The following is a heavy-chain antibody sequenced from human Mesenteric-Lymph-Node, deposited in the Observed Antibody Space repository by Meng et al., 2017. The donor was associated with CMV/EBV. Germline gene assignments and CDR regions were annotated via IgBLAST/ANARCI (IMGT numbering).Heavy chain of an antibody. V-gene: IGHV4-61*01. D-gene: IGHD4-11*01. CDR3: ARALDYSNPRGFDY. CDR1: GGSVSSGTYY. Sequence: SGGSVSSGTYYWSWIRQPPGKGLEWIGYVYFRGSTKYNPSFKSRVTISVDTSKNQFSLKLSSVTAADTAVYYCARALDYSNPRGFDYWGQGTLVTVSS. J-gene: IGHJ4*02. CDR2: VYFRGST.